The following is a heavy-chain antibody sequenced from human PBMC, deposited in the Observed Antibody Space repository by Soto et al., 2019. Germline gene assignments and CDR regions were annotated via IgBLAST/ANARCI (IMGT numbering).Heavy chain of an antibody. Sequence: SETLSLTCTVSGASITFGGYSWSWIRQTPGKGLEWIGYINHLETTFYNPSFESRLTLSIDRAKNQFSLKLHSMSAADRAVYFCARGGGSDSFDYWGQGILVTVSS. D-gene: IGHD1-26*01. J-gene: IGHJ4*02. CDR3: ARGGGSDSFDY. V-gene: IGHV4-30-2*01. CDR1: GASITFGGYS. CDR2: INHLETT.